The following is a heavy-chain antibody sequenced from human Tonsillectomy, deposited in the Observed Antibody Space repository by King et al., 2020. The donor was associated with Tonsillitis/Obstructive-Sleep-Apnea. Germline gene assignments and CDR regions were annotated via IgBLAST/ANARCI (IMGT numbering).Heavy chain of an antibody. D-gene: IGHD1-26*01. V-gene: IGHV5-10-1*01. CDR1: GYSFTSYW. J-gene: IGHJ3*02. Sequence: VQLVESGAEVKKPGESLRISCKVSGYSFTSYWISWVRQMPGKGLEWMGRIDPSDSYTNYSPSFQGHVTISADKSISTAYLQWSSLKASDTAMYYCARHKVGATGVDAFDIWGQGTMVTVSS. CDR2: IDPSDSYT. CDR3: ARHKVGATGVDAFDI.